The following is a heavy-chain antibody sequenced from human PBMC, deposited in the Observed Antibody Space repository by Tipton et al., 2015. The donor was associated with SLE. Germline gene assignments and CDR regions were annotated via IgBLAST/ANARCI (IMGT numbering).Heavy chain of an antibody. V-gene: IGHV3-23*01. CDR2: INSGGST. D-gene: IGHD1-26*01. Sequence: SLRLSCAASGFTFRSYVMTWVRQRPGKGLEWVSTINSGGSTYYADSVKGRFTISRDNSKNTLYLQMNSVRAEDTAVYYCARGDGSSGAVDIWGQGTMVTVAS. J-gene: IGHJ3*02. CDR1: GFTFRSYV. CDR3: ARGDGSSGAVDI.